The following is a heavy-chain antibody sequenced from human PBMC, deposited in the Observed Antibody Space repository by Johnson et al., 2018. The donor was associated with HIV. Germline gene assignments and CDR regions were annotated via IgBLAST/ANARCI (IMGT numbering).Heavy chain of an antibody. CDR3: AREQLVLGSFRSDAFDI. V-gene: IGHV3-30*14. CDR2: ISYDGSNK. CDR1: GFTFSSYA. D-gene: IGHD6-13*01. J-gene: IGHJ3*02. Sequence: QEQLVESGGGVVQPGRSLRLSCAASGFTFSSYAMHWVRQAPGKGLAWVAVISYDGSNKYYADSVKGRFTISRDNSKNTLYLQMNSLRAEDTAVYYCAREQLVLGSFRSDAFDIWGQGTMVTVSS.